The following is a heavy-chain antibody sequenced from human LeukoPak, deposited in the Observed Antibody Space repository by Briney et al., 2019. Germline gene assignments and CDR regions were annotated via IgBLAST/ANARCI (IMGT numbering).Heavy chain of an antibody. J-gene: IGHJ3*02. D-gene: IGHD6-13*01. CDR1: GFTFSSYS. CDR3: AKGMYSSSWYEDAFDI. V-gene: IGHV3-21*04. Sequence: GGSLRLSCAASGFTFSSYSMNWVRQAPGKGLEWVSSISSSSSYIYYADSVKGRFTISRDNAKNSLYLQMNSLRAEDMALYYCAKGMYSSSWYEDAFDIWGQGTMVTVSS. CDR2: ISSSSSYI.